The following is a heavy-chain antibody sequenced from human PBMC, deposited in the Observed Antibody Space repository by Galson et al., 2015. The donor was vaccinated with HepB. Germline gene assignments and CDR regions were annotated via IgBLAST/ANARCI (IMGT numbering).Heavy chain of an antibody. J-gene: IGHJ4*02. CDR3: ARTSSGRSYFDP. CDR1: GYTFSSYY. V-gene: IGHV1-46*01. D-gene: IGHD6-19*01. Sequence: SVKVSCKASGYTFSSYYMHWVRQAPGQGLEWMGIINPSGGSTEYAQKFQGRVAMTRDTSTATVYIELSSLTSGDTAMYYCARTSSGRSYFDPWGQGTLVSVSS. CDR2: INPSGGST.